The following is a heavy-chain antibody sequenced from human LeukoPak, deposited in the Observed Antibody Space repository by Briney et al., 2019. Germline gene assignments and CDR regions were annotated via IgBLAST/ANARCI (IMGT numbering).Heavy chain of an antibody. CDR1: GFTFNKFY. J-gene: IGHJ1*01. V-gene: IGHV3-7*02. CDR2: IKQDGSER. Sequence: GGSLRLSCAASGFTFNKFYMGWVRQAPGKGLEWVANIKQDGSERSYVDSVKGRFTISRDNAKNSLYLQMNSLRAEDTAVYYCARQGLYDSSDFWTFQHWGQGTLVTVSS. CDR3: ARQGLYDSSDFWTFQH. D-gene: IGHD3/OR15-3a*01.